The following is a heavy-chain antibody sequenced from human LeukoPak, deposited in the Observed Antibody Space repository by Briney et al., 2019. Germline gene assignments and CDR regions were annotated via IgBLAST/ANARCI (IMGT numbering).Heavy chain of an antibody. CDR2: IYSDGRT. CDR3: ARDDIPVI. Sequence: GGSLRLSCAPSVFSVSDYCMNWVRQAPGKGLEWVSFIYSDGRTYYADSVKGRFTISRDNSRNTLYLQMNRLRVEDTAVYYCARDDIPVIWGQGTLVTVSS. CDR1: VFSVSDYC. J-gene: IGHJ4*02. V-gene: IGHV3-53*01. D-gene: IGHD2-15*01.